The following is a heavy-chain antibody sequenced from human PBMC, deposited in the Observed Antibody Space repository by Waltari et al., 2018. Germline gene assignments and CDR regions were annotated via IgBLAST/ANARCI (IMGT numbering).Heavy chain of an antibody. CDR2: IIPIFGTA. D-gene: IGHD2-15*01. Sequence: QVQLVQSGAEVKKPGSSVKVSCKASGGTFSSYAISWVRQAPGQGLEWMGRIIPIFGTANCAQKFQGRVTITADKSTSTAYMELSSLRSEDTAVYYCARDLTQSYCSGGSCYYGMDVWGQGTTVTVSS. J-gene: IGHJ6*02. CDR1: GGTFSSYA. V-gene: IGHV1-69*08. CDR3: ARDLTQSYCSGGSCYYGMDV.